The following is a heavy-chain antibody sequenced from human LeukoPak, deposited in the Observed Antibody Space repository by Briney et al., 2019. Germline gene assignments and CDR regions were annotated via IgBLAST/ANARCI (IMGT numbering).Heavy chain of an antibody. V-gene: IGHV3-23*01. J-gene: IGHJ4*02. D-gene: IGHD3/OR15-3a*01. CDR1: GFTFNTYW. CDR2: IRSAVETT. Sequence: GGSLRLSCAASGFTFNTYWMSWVRQAPGKGLEWISGIRSAVETTHYADSVKGRFIISRDNSKNALSLQLNSLRPEDTALYYCAKHFCTGLDCSLFDSWGQGTLVTVSS. CDR3: AKHFCTGLDCSLFDS.